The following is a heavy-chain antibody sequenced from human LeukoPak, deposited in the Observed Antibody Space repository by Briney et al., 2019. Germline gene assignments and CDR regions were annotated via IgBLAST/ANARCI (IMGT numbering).Heavy chain of an antibody. CDR3: TRGYYYYMDV. CDR1: GFTFSSYG. CDR2: NRDAVNAK. J-gene: IGHJ6*03. Sequence: GGSLRLSCVASGFTFSSYGMHWVRQPPGKGLEWVALNRDAVNAKDYADSVKGRFTISRDKSKNTVYLQMNSLRGEDTAVYYCTRGYYYYMDVWGKGTTVTISS. V-gene: IGHV3-30*02.